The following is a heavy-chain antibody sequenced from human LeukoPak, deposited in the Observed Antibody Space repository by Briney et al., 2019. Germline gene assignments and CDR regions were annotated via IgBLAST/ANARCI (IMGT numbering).Heavy chain of an antibody. V-gene: IGHV3-23*01. CDR1: GFTFSSYA. CDR3: ARRCTYYYDSSGYYPSAFDI. Sequence: GGSLRLSCAASGFTFSSYAMSWVRPAPGKGLEGVSDISGSGGSPYYADSVKGRLTISRDISKTTLYLQRNSLRAEDTAVYYCARRCTYYYDSSGYYPSAFDIWGQGTMVTVSS. D-gene: IGHD3-22*01. CDR2: ISGSGGSP. J-gene: IGHJ3*02.